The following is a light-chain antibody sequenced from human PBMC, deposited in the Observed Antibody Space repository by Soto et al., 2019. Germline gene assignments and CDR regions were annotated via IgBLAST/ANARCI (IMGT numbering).Light chain of an antibody. CDR1: QTISSW. J-gene: IGKJ1*01. Sequence: DIQMTHSPSTLSVSVGDRVTITCRASQTISSWLGWYQQKTGKAPKLLIYKASTLKSGVPSRLRGSGYGTEFTITISSLQTDDFATYYCQHYNSYSEAFGHGTKVDIK. CDR2: KAS. CDR3: QHYNSYSEA. V-gene: IGKV1-5*03.